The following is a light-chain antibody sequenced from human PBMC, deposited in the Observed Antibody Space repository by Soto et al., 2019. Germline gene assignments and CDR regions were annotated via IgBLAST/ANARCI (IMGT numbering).Light chain of an antibody. J-gene: IGLJ3*02. CDR2: SNN. Sequence: QSVLTQPPSASGTPGQRVTISCSGSSSNIGSNRVNWYQQLPGTAPKLLIYSNNQRLSGVPDRFSGSKSGTSASLAISGLQAEDETDYYCAACDDSLNGPVFGGGTKLTVL. V-gene: IGLV1-44*01. CDR1: SSNIGSNR. CDR3: AACDDSLNGPV.